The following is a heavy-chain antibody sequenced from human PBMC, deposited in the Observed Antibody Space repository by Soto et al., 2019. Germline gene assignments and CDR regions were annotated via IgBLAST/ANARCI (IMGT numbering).Heavy chain of an antibody. CDR1: GFTFSSYA. J-gene: IGHJ4*02. CDR2: ISGSGGST. CDR3: AKVGMDIVVVVAARGGPFDY. D-gene: IGHD2-15*01. V-gene: IGHV3-23*01. Sequence: GGSLRLSCAASGFTFSSYAMSWVRQAPGKGLEWVSAISGSGGSTYYADSVKGRFTISRDNSKNTLYLQMNSLRAEDTAVYYCAKVGMDIVVVVAARGGPFDYWGQGTLVTVSS.